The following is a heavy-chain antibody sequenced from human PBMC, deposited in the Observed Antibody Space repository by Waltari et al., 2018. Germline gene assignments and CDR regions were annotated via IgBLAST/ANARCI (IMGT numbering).Heavy chain of an antibody. V-gene: IGHV4-59*11. CDR2: IYYSGCT. Sequence: QVQLQESGPGLVKPSETLSLTCTVSGGSISSHYWSWIRQPPGKGLAWIGYIYYSGCTNYNPSLKSRVTISVDTSKNQFSLKLSSVTAADTAVYYCAREGGSPTDYYYYGMDVWGQGTTVTVSS. CDR3: AREGGSPTDYYYYGMDV. J-gene: IGHJ6*02. CDR1: GGSISSHY. D-gene: IGHD1-26*01.